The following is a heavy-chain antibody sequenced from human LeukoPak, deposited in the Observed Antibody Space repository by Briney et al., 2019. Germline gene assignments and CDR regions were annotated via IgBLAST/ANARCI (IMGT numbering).Heavy chain of an antibody. J-gene: IGHJ5*02. D-gene: IGHD1-26*01. Sequence: ASVKVSCKASEYTFIDYYIHWVRQAPGQGLEWMGWINPKSGATNYAQKFLGRVSMTRDTSISTAYMELSRLRSDDTAVYYCARDSSGSYFNWFDPWGQGTLVTVSS. CDR3: ARDSSGSYFNWFDP. CDR1: EYTFIDYY. CDR2: INPKSGAT. V-gene: IGHV1-2*02.